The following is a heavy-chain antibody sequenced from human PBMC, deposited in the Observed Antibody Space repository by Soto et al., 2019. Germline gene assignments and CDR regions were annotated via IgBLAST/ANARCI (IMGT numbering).Heavy chain of an antibody. CDR3: ARVDGSYGGVVDY. V-gene: IGHV3-11*06. J-gene: IGHJ4*02. D-gene: IGHD1-26*01. Sequence: SLKGRFTISRDNAKNSLFLQMNSLRAEDTAVYYCARVDGSYGGVVDYWGQGTLVTVSS.